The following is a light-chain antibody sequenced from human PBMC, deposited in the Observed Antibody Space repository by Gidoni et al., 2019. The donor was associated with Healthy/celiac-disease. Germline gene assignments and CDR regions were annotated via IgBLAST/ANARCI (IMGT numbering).Light chain of an antibody. J-gene: IGLJ3*02. Sequence: SSELTQDPAVSVALGQTVRITCQGDSLRIYYASWYQQKPGQAPVLVIYGKNNRPSGIPDRFSGSSSGNTASLTITGAQAEDEADYYCSSRDSSGNHRVFGGGTKLTVL. CDR1: SLRIYY. CDR2: GKN. CDR3: SSRDSSGNHRV. V-gene: IGLV3-19*01.